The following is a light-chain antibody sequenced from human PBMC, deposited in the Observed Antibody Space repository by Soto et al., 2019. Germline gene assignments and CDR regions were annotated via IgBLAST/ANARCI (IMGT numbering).Light chain of an antibody. CDR1: SSNIGAGYD. CDR3: QSYDSSLSGSYV. V-gene: IGLV1-40*01. Sequence: VLTQPPSVSGAPGQRVIISCTGSSSNIGAGYDVHWYQQLPGTAPRLLIYDNNNRPSGVPARFSVSKSDTSASLAITGLQPEDEADYYCQSYDSSLSGSYVFGTGTKVTVL. CDR2: DNN. J-gene: IGLJ1*01.